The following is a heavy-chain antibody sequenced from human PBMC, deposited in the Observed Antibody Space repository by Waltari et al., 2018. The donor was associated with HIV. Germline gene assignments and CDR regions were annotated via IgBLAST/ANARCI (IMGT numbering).Heavy chain of an antibody. CDR3: AREVTSYDSSGYFLDY. Sequence: QVQLQESGPGLVKPSETLSLTCTVSGGSISSYYWSWIRQPPGKGLEWIGYIYYSGSTNYNPSLKSRVTISVDTSKNQFSLKLSSVTAADTAVYYCAREVTSYDSSGYFLDYWGQGTLVTVSS. CDR2: IYYSGST. V-gene: IGHV4-59*01. J-gene: IGHJ4*02. CDR1: GGSISSYY. D-gene: IGHD3-22*01.